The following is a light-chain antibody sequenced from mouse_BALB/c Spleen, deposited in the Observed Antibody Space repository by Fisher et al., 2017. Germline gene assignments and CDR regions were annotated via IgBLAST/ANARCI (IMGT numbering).Light chain of an antibody. CDR2: DTS. CDR1: SSVSY. V-gene: IGKV4-63*01. Sequence: DIVLTQTTAIMSASPGEKVTMTCSASSSVSYMHWYQQKSSTSPKLWIYDTSKLASGVPGRFSGSGSGNSYSLTISSMGAEDVATYYCFQGSGYPFTFGSGTKLEIK. J-gene: IGKJ4*01. CDR3: FQGSGYPFT.